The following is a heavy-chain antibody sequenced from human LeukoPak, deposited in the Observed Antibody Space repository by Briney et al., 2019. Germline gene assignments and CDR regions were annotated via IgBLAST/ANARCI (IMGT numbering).Heavy chain of an antibody. CDR3: ARDDSSGYAYSY. D-gene: IGHD3-22*01. Sequence: GGSLRLSCAASGFTFSSYSMNWVRQAPGKGLEWVSSISSSSSYIYYADSVKGRFTISRDNAKNSLYLQMNSLRAEDTAVYYCARDDSSGYAYSYWGQGTLVTVSS. CDR1: GFTFSSYS. V-gene: IGHV3-21*01. CDR2: ISSSSSYI. J-gene: IGHJ4*02.